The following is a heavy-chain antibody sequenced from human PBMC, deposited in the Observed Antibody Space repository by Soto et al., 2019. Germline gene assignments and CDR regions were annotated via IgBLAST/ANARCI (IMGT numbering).Heavy chain of an antibody. V-gene: IGHV3-23*01. CDR1: GFTFNSYA. J-gene: IGHJ4*01. Sequence: GGSLRLSCAASGFTFNSYAMNWVRQAPGKGLAWVSAIGTDGNTYYANSVKGRFTISRDNSRTTLYLQMNSLRVEDTALYYCVRKYPGTRPFDYWGQGTMVTVSS. D-gene: IGHD2-2*01. CDR3: VRKYPGTRPFDY. CDR2: IGTDGNT.